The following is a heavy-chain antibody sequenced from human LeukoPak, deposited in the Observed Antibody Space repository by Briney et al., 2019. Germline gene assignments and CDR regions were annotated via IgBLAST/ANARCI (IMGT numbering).Heavy chain of an antibody. CDR3: TTADGYNFGSTNLFDY. Sequence: GSSVKVSCKASGGTFSSYAISWVRQAPGQGLEWMGGFDPEDGETIYAQKFQGRVTMTEDTSTDTAYMELSSLRSEDTAVYYCTTADGYNFGSTNLFDYWGQGTLVTVSS. V-gene: IGHV1-24*01. CDR2: FDPEDGET. CDR1: GGTFSSYA. D-gene: IGHD5-24*01. J-gene: IGHJ4*02.